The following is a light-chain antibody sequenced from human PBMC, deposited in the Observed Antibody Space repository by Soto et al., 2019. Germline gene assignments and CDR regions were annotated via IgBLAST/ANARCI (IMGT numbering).Light chain of an antibody. CDR3: QQYGGSPRFT. CDR2: GAS. CDR1: QSVRSTS. Sequence: EIVLTQSPGTLSLSPGERATLSCRASQSVRSTSLAWYQQKPGQAPRLLIYGASSRATGIPDRFSGGGSGTDSTLTISRLEPEDFAIYYCQQYGGSPRFTFGGGTKVDIK. V-gene: IGKV3-20*01. J-gene: IGKJ4*01.